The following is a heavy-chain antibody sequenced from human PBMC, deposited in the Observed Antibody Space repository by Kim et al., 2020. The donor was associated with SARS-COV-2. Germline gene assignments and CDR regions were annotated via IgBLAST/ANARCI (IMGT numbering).Heavy chain of an antibody. D-gene: IGHD5-12*01. CDR1: GFTFSSYA. Sequence: GGSLRLSCAASGFTFSSYAMHWVRQAPGKGLEWVAVISYDGSNKYYADSVKGRFTISRDNSKNTLYLQMNSLRAEDTAVYYCARQRYGGYVNPFDYWGQGTLVTVSS. J-gene: IGHJ4*02. V-gene: IGHV3-30-3*01. CDR3: ARQRYGGYVNPFDY. CDR2: ISYDGSNK.